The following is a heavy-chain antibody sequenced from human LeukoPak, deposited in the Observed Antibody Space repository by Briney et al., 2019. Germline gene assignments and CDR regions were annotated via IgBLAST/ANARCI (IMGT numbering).Heavy chain of an antibody. Sequence: ASVKVSCKASGYTFTSYGISWVRQAPGQGLEWMGWISAYNGNTNYAQKLQGRVTMTTDTSTSTAYMELRSLRSDDTVVYYCARAPLGGIAVAGTKYYFDYWGQGTLVTVSS. CDR1: GYTFTSYG. V-gene: IGHV1-18*01. D-gene: IGHD6-19*01. CDR2: ISAYNGNT. J-gene: IGHJ4*02. CDR3: ARAPLGGIAVAGTKYYFDY.